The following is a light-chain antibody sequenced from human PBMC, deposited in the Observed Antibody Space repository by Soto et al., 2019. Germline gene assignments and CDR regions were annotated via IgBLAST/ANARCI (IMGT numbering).Light chain of an antibody. J-gene: IGKJ5*01. CDR3: QQRSKWPPST. CDR2: AAS. V-gene: IGKV3-11*01. Sequence: DIGVTKSTAALPLSPGESATLSCRASQRFXSHLAWDQTKPGQAPRILNSAASNRATGIPARFIGSGSGTDFTLTISSLEPEDFAAYYCQQRSKWPPSTFGQGTRLEIK. CDR1: QRFXSH.